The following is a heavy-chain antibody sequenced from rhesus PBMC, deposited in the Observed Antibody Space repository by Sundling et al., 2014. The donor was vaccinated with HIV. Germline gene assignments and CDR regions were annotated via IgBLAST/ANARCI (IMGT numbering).Heavy chain of an antibody. J-gene: IGHJ4*01. CDR1: GGSISSNY. Sequence: QLQLQESGPGLVKPSETLSLTCVVSGGSISSNYWGWIRQPPGKGLEWIGYISGSSGSTDYNPSLKSRVTISTDTSKNQFSLNLRSVTAADTAVYYCVTRRWTRGDFAYWGQGVLVTVSS. V-gene: IGHV4-173*01. CDR2: ISGSSGST. CDR3: VTRRWTRGDFAY. D-gene: IGHD2-39*02.